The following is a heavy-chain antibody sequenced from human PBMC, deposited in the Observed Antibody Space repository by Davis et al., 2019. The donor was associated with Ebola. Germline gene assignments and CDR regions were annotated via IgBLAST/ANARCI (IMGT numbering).Heavy chain of an antibody. D-gene: IGHD6-19*01. V-gene: IGHV3-33*06. CDR3: AKDRSGWAAVAGPSDYFDY. Sequence: SLKISCAASGFPFSSYGMHWVRQAPGKGLEWVAVIWYDGSNKYYADSVKGRFTISRDNSKNTLYLQMNSLRAEDTAVYYCAKDRSGWAAVAGPSDYFDYWGQGTLVTVSS. CDR1: GFPFSSYG. CDR2: IWYDGSNK. J-gene: IGHJ4*02.